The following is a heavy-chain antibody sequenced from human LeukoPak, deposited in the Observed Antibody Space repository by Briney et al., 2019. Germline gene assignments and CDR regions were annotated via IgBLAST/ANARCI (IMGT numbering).Heavy chain of an antibody. CDR3: ARDLVTVTKGFDI. CDR2: ISYIGST. D-gene: IGHD4-17*01. Sequence: SETLSLTCAACADSFSSHNWTWLRQPPGKGLEWIGYISYIGSTNYNPSLKSRVTISIDTSKNQFSLKLSSVTAADTAVYYCARDLVTVTKGFDIWGQGTMVTVSS. V-gene: IGHV4-59*11. J-gene: IGHJ3*02. CDR1: ADSFSSHN.